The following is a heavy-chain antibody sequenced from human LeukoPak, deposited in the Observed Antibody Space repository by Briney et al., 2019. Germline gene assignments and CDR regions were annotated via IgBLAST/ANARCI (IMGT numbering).Heavy chain of an antibody. J-gene: IGHJ4*02. D-gene: IGHD2-8*01. CDR3: ARGPTKYYFDY. Sequence: GGSLRLSCAVSGFTFIKYAMSWVRQAPGKGLEWVSAISGGGDSTYYADSVKGRFTISRDNSKNTLYLQMNSLRVEDTAVYYCARGPTKYYFDYWGQGTLVTVSS. CDR1: GFTFIKYA. CDR2: ISGGGDST. V-gene: IGHV3-23*01.